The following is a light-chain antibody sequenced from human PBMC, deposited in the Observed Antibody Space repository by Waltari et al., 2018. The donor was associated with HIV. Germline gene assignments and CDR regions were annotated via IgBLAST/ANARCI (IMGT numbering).Light chain of an antibody. CDR3: AAWDDSLSGLV. CDR1: SSNFGSNY. CDR2: SNS. Sequence: QSVLTQPPSASGTPGQRVTISCSGSSSNFGSNYVYWYHQPPGTTPKLLIYSNSPRPSGVPARVSGSKSGTSASLSISGLRSEDEADYYCAAWDDSLSGLVFGGGTKLTVL. V-gene: IGLV1-47*02. J-gene: IGLJ3*02.